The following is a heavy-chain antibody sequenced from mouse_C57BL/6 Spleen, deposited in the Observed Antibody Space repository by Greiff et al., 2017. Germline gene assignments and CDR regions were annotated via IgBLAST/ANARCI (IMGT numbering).Heavy chain of an antibody. CDR2: IDPEDGDT. D-gene: IGHD2-1*01. J-gene: IGHJ2*01. Sequence: VQLQQSGAELVRPGASVKLSCTASGFNIQDYYMHWVKQRPEQGLEWIGRIDPEDGDTEYAPKFKGKATMTADTSSNTAYLQLSSLTSEDTAVYYCTTDYYADFDYWGQGTTLTVSS. CDR3: TTDYYADFDY. V-gene: IGHV14-1*01. CDR1: GFNIQDYY.